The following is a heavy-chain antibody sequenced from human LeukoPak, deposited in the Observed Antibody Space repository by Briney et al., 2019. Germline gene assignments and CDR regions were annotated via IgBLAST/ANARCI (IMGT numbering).Heavy chain of an antibody. CDR2: INHSGST. J-gene: IGHJ3*01. Sequence: SETLSLTCAVYGGSFSGYYWSWIRQAPGKGLEWIGEINHSGSTNYNPSLKSRVTISVDTSKNQFSLKLSSVTAADTAVYYCARSRVGYSYSAWTLWGQGTMVTVSS. D-gene: IGHD5-18*01. V-gene: IGHV4-34*01. CDR3: ARSRVGYSYSAWTL. CDR1: GGSFSGYY.